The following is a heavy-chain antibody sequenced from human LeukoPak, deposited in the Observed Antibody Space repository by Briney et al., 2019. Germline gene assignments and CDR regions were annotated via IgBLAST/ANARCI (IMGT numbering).Heavy chain of an antibody. CDR1: GFTVSGDY. J-gene: IGHJ4*02. D-gene: IGHD3-10*01. Sequence: GGSLRLSCAASGFTVSGDYMSWVRQAPGKGLEWVSVIYSGGSTYYADSVKGRFTISRDNSKNTLYLQMNSLRAEDTALYYCARDDYGSGSWNDYWGQGTLVTVSS. CDR3: ARDDYGSGSWNDY. V-gene: IGHV3-53*01. CDR2: IYSGGST.